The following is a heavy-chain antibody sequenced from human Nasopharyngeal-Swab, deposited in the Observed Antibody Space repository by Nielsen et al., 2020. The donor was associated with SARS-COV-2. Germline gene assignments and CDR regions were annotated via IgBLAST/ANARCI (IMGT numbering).Heavy chain of an antibody. CDR1: GGIFISYA. D-gene: IGHD3-9*01. CDR2: IIPIFGTA. V-gene: IGHV1-69*13. CDR3: ARAPRYYDILTGYYYHYYYGMDV. J-gene: IGHJ6*02. Sequence: SVQVSCKASGGIFISYAISWVRQPPAQGLEGMGGIIPIFGTANYAQKFQGRVTITADESTSTAYMELSSLRSEETAVYYCARAPRYYDILTGYYYHYYYGMDVWGQGTTVTVSS.